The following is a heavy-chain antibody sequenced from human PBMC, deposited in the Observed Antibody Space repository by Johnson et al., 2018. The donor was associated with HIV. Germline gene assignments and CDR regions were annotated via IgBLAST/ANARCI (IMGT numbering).Heavy chain of an antibody. CDR2: VSYDGSSK. J-gene: IGHJ3*02. CDR1: GFTFSRFA. Sequence: HVQLVESGGAVVQPERSLRLSCATSGFTFSRFAMHWVRQAPGKGLEWVACVSYDGSSKYYAASVKGRFIISRDNSKNTLFLQMNSLRAEDTAVGDCARVFNSVCCGGDSYAFDIWGRGTMVSVSS. D-gene: IGHD2-21*01. V-gene: IGHV3-30-3*01. CDR3: ARVFNSVCCGGDSYAFDI.